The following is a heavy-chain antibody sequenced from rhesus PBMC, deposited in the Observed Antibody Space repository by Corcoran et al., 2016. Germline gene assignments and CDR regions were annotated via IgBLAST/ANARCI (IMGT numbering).Heavy chain of an antibody. CDR3: AKEFRWGV. CDR2: INSGGGST. Sequence: EVQLVETGGGLVQPGGSLQLSCAASGFTFSNYVMSWVRQAPGKGLEWVSTINSGGGSTYYADSVRGRFTISRDNSKNTLSLHMNSLRAEDTAVYYCAKEFRWGVWGRGVLVTVSS. V-gene: IGHV3S5*01. D-gene: IGHD3-34*01. CDR1: GFTFSNYV. J-gene: IGHJ5-2*02.